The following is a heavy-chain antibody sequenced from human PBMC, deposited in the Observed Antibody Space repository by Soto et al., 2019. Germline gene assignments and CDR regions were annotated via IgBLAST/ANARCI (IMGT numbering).Heavy chain of an antibody. J-gene: IGHJ6*03. CDR3: ARITYYDFWSGSIKQLDYYYYMAV. D-gene: IGHD3-3*01. V-gene: IGHV4-59*01. CDR1: GGSISSYY. Sequence: PSETLSLSCTVSGGSISSYYWSWIRQPPGKGLEWIGYTYYSGSTNYNPSLKSRVTISVDTSKNQFSLKLSSVTAADTAVYYCARITYYDFWSGSIKQLDYYYYMAVWGKGTTVTVSS. CDR2: TYYSGST.